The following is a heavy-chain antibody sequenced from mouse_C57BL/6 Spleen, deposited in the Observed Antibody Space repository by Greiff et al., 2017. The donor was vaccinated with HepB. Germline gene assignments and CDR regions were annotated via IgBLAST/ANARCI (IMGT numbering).Heavy chain of an antibody. J-gene: IGHJ3*01. D-gene: IGHD2-1*01. Sequence: QVQLQQSGAELVKPGASVKISCKASGYAFSSYWMNWVKQRPGKGLEWIGQIYPGDGDTNYNGKFKGKATLTADKSSSTAYMQLSSLTSEDSAVYFCAREEHGYYGNPFAYWGQGTLVTVSA. CDR3: AREEHGYYGNPFAY. CDR2: IYPGDGDT. V-gene: IGHV1-80*01. CDR1: GYAFSSYW.